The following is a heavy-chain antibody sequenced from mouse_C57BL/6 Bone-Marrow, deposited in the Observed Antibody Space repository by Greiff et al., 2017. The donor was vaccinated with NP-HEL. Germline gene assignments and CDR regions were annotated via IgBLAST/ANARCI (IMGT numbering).Heavy chain of an antibody. CDR1: GYAFTNYL. J-gene: IGHJ3*01. Sequence: VQLQQSGAELVRPGTSVKVSCKASGYAFTNYLIEWVKQRPGQGLEWIGVINPGSGGTNYNEKFKGKATLTADKSSSTAYMQLSSLTSEDSAVYFCARSPLAYWGQGTLVTVSA. CDR2: INPGSGGT. CDR3: ARSPLAY. V-gene: IGHV1-54*01.